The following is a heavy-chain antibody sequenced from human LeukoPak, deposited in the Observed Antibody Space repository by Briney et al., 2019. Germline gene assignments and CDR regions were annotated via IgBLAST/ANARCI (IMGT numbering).Heavy chain of an antibody. D-gene: IGHD1-1*01. Sequence: SQTLSLACAIFGDRVSSNSAAWNWIRQSPSRGLEWLGRTYYRSKWNYDYALSVKSRIVINPDTSKNQFSLQLNSVTPDDTAVYYCAGQASTDIYYYGLDVWGQGTTVAVSS. J-gene: IGHJ6*02. V-gene: IGHV6-1*01. CDR3: AGQASTDIYYYGLDV. CDR1: GDRVSSNSAA. CDR2: TYYRSKWNY.